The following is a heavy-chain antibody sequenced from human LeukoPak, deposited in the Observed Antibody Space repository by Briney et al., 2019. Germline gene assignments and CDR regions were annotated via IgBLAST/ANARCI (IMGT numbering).Heavy chain of an antibody. D-gene: IGHD2-15*01. CDR3: ARPVYCSVTTCTGPLHI. Sequence: SETLSLTCTVSGYSIGTGHYWGWTRQPPGQGLEWIASIFLGETTYYKPSLKSRLSISVDTSKNQLSLKLSSVTAADTALYFCARPVYCSVTTCTGPLHIWGQGTMVTVSS. J-gene: IGHJ3*02. CDR1: GYSIGTGHY. V-gene: IGHV4-38-2*02. CDR2: IFLGETT.